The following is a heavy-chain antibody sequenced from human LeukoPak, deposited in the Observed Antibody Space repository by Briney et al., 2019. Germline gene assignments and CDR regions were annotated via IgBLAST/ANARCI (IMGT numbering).Heavy chain of an antibody. V-gene: IGHV3-23*01. CDR1: GFTFSSYA. J-gene: IGHJ4*02. D-gene: IGHD1-26*01. CDR3: ARESSAGATGDYSDY. Sequence: PGGSLRLSCAASGFTFSSYAMSWVRQAPGKGLEWVSAISGSGGSTYYADSVKGRFTISRDNSKNTLYLHMHSLRVEDTAFYFCARESSAGATGDYSDYWGQGALVTVSS. CDR2: ISGSGGST.